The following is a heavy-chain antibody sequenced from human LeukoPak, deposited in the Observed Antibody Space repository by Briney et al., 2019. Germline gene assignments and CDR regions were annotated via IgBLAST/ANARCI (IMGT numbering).Heavy chain of an antibody. D-gene: IGHD3-10*01. CDR1: GGSFSGYY. Sequence: SETLSLTCAVYGGSFSGYYWSWIRQPPGKGLEWIGEINHSGSTNYNPSLKSRVTTSVDTSKNQFSLKLSSVTAADTAVYYCARGDDSGSYFPFDYWGQGTLVTVSS. V-gene: IGHV4-34*01. CDR2: INHSGST. CDR3: ARGDDSGSYFPFDY. J-gene: IGHJ4*02.